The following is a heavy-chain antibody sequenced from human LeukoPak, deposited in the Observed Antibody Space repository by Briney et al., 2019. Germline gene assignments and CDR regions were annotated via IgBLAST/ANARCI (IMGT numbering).Heavy chain of an antibody. CDR2: FDPEDGET. CDR3: ARGYYDLRRNAFDI. J-gene: IGHJ3*02. CDR1: GYTLTELS. D-gene: IGHD3-3*01. V-gene: IGHV1-24*01. Sequence: ASVKVSCKVSGYTLTELSMHWVRQAPGKGLEWMGGFDPEDGETIYAQKFQGRVTMTEDTSTDTAYMELSSLRSEDTAVYYCARGYYDLRRNAFDIWGQGTMVTVSS.